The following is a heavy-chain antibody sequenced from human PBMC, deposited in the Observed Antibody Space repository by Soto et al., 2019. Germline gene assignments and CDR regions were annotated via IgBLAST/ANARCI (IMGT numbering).Heavy chain of an antibody. CDR3: ALDSGGGTGGCVNIGLGC. J-gene: IGHJ4*01. Sequence: PGGSLRLSCAASGFTFGSYWMSWVRHAPGKGHEWLATIKLDASEKKYVDSVKGRFTLSRDNAKNSLYLQMDILRVEGMPVYYCALDSGGGTGGCVNIGLGCRGNGTRVTVSS. CDR1: GFTFGSYW. V-gene: IGHV3-7*03. D-gene: IGHD3-10*01. CDR2: IKLDASEK.